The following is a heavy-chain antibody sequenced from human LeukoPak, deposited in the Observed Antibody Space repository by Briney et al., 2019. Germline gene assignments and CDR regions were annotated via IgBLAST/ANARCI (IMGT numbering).Heavy chain of an antibody. Sequence: GGSLRLSCAASGWTFSSYWMSWVRQAPGKGLEWVANIKQDGSEKYYVDSVKGRFTISRDNAKNSLYLQMNSLRAEDTAVYYCARDSSSSGYWGQGTLVTVSS. D-gene: IGHD6-6*01. J-gene: IGHJ4*02. CDR1: GWTFSSYW. V-gene: IGHV3-7*01. CDR2: IKQDGSEK. CDR3: ARDSSSSGY.